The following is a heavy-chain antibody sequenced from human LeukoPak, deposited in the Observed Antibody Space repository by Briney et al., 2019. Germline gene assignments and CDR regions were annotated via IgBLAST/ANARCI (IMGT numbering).Heavy chain of an antibody. Sequence: GGSLRLSCAASGFTFSGSTIHWVRQASGKGLEWVGRIRSKANNYATAYGTSVKGRFTLSRDDSKNTAYLQMNSLTTEDTAVYYCIRGAASGSYYGFDVWGQGATVAVSS. V-gene: IGHV3-73*01. CDR3: IRGAASGSYYGFDV. J-gene: IGHJ6*02. CDR2: IRSKANNYAT. CDR1: GFTFSGST. D-gene: IGHD1-26*01.